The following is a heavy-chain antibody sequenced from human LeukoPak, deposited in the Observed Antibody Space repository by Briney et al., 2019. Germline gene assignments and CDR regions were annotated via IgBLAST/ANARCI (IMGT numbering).Heavy chain of an antibody. J-gene: IGHJ4*02. Sequence: GGSLRLSCAAFGFTFSSYTMHWVRQAPGKGLEWVAIISYDGNKKYCADSVKGRFTNSRDNPKNTLYLQMNSLRVEDTAVYYCVREGQPMTTVTQFAYWGQGTLVTVSS. D-gene: IGHD4-17*01. V-gene: IGHV3-30*04. CDR3: VREGQPMTTVTQFAY. CDR2: ISYDGNKK. CDR1: GFTFSSYT.